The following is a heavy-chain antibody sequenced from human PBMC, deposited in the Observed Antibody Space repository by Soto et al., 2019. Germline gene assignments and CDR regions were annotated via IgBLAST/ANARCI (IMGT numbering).Heavy chain of an antibody. CDR1: GYTFTSYD. V-gene: IGHV1-8*01. CDR3: ARAPSGRKQWLVRGSWFDP. CDR2: MNPNSGNT. D-gene: IGHD6-19*01. J-gene: IGHJ5*02. Sequence: ASVKVSCKASGYTFTSYDINWVRQATGQGLEWMGWMNPNSGNTGYAQKFQGRVTMTRNTSISTAYMELSSLRSEDTAVYYCARAPSGRKQWLVRGSWFDPWGQGTLVTVSS.